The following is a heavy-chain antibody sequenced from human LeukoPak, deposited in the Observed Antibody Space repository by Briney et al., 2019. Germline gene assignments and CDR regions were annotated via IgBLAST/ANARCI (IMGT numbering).Heavy chain of an antibody. D-gene: IGHD6-19*01. V-gene: IGHV4-4*07. CDR2: VYVTGST. CDR3: ARDRQWLADH. CDR1: GDSISSYY. Sequence: SETLSLTCTVPGDSISSYYWSWIRQPAGKGLEWIGRVYVTGSTNLNPALQSRVTMSVDTFKNQFSLKLTSVTAADTAVYYCARDRQWLADHWGQGTLVTVSS. J-gene: IGHJ5*02.